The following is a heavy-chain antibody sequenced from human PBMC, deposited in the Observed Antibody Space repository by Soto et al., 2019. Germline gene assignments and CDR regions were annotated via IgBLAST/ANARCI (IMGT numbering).Heavy chain of an antibody. CDR3: SRCSLVVVPAPGFDP. CDR1: GGSISSGGSY. Sequence: TSETLSLTCTVSGGSISSGGSYCSWIRQHPGKGLAWIGYIYYSGTTYYNPSLKSRVTISVDTAKNQFSLKLSSVSAADTALYYCSRCSLVVVPAPGFDPWGRGILVTVSS. J-gene: IGHJ5*02. CDR2: IYYSGTT. V-gene: IGHV4-31*03. D-gene: IGHD2-2*01.